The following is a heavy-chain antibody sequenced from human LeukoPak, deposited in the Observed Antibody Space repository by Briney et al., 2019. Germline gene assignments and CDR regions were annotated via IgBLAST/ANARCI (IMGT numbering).Heavy chain of an antibody. J-gene: IGHJ6*02. D-gene: IGHD3-10*01. V-gene: IGHV3-9*01. CDR3: AKDRIAMVRGGYGMDV. CDR2: ISWNSGSI. CDR1: GFTFDDYA. Sequence: PGRSLRLSCAASGFTFDDYAMHWVRQAPGKGLEWVSGISWNSGSIGYADSVKGRFTISRDNAKHSLYLQMNSMRAEATALYYCAKDRIAMVRGGYGMDVWGQGTTVTVSS.